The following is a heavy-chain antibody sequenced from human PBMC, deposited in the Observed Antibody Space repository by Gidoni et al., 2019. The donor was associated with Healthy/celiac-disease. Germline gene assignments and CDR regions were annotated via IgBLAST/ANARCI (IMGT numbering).Heavy chain of an antibody. CDR2: IYPGDSDT. J-gene: IGHJ6*02. CDR1: GYSFTSYW. CDR3: ARTPRSSSSNCPHHHYYYYGMDV. Sequence: EVQLVQSGAEVNKPGESLKLSCKGSGYSFTSYWIGWVRQMPGKGLEWMGTIYPGDSDTRYSPSFQGQVTISADKSISTAYLQWSSLKASDTAMYYCARTPRSSSSNCPHHHYYYYGMDVWGQGTTVTVSS. D-gene: IGHD2-2*01. V-gene: IGHV5-51*03.